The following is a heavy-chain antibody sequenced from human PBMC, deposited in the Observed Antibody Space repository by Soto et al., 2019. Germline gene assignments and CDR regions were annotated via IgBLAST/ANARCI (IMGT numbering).Heavy chain of an antibody. Sequence: GGSLRLSCAASGFTFSSYAMSWVRQAPGKGLEWVSAISGSGGSTYYADSVKGRFTISRDNSKNTLYLQMNSLRAEDTAVYYCAKRKSSGWYRDPYYFDYWGQGTLVTVSS. J-gene: IGHJ4*02. CDR2: ISGSGGST. CDR1: GFTFSSYA. CDR3: AKRKSSGWYRDPYYFDY. D-gene: IGHD6-19*01. V-gene: IGHV3-23*01.